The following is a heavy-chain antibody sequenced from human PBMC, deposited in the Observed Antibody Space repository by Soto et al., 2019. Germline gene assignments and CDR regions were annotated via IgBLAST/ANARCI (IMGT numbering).Heavy chain of an antibody. J-gene: IGHJ4*02. CDR1: GFSFSNSG. CDR2: ISGSGTNT. Sequence: GSLRLSCAASGFSFSNSGMSWVRQAPGKGLEWVSGISGSGTNTNYADSVKARFTISRDNSKSTLYLQMNSLRAEDTAVYYCAKDSGWLHAYWGPGTLVTVSS. CDR3: AKDSGWLHAY. V-gene: IGHV3-23*01. D-gene: IGHD6-19*01.